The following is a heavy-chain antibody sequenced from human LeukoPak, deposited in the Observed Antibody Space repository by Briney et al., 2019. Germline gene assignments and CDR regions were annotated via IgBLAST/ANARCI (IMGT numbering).Heavy chain of an antibody. CDR3: AKDAYGGATFFYYMDV. V-gene: IGHV3-9*01. CDR1: GFTLDVYA. J-gene: IGHJ6*03. Sequence: GGSLRLSCAGSGFTLDVYAMHWVRHTPGKGLEWVSGIRWNSGNIAYADFVGGRFTISRDNAKNSLSLQMNSLSDEDTAVYYCAKDAYGGATFFYYMDVWGKGTTVTVSS. D-gene: IGHD2/OR15-2a*01. CDR2: IRWNSGNI.